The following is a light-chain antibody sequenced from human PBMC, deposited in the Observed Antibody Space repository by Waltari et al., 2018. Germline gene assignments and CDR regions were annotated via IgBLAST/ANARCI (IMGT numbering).Light chain of an antibody. CDR1: QSLVHSNLYTY. CDR3: MQGTQLPHS. CDR2: FPS. V-gene: IGKV2-40*01. Sequence: DTVMTQSPLSLSVTPGESAYSSCRSSQSLVHSNLYTYLYWYFQKPCQSPQLLISFPSDRASGIPDRFNGSGSGTDFTLRITRVEAEDIGIYYCMQGTQLPHSFGQGTKLEIK. J-gene: IGKJ2*03.